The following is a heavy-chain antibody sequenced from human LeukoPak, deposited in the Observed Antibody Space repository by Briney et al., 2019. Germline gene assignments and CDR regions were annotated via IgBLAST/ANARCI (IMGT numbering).Heavy chain of an antibody. CDR3: ARVYEDRIAARPPYYYYYGMDV. CDR1: GGTFSSYA. Sequence: ASVKVSCKASGGTFSSYAISWVRQAPGQGLEWMGRIIPILGIANYAQKFQGRVTITADTSTSTAYMELSSLRSEDTAVYYCARVYEDRIAARPPYYYYYGMDVWGQGTTVTVSS. V-gene: IGHV1-69*04. D-gene: IGHD6-6*01. CDR2: IIPILGIA. J-gene: IGHJ6*02.